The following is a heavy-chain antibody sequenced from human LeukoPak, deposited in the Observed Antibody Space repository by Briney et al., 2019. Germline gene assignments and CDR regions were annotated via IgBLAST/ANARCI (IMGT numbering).Heavy chain of an antibody. Sequence: SETLSLTCTVSGGSISSYYWSWIRQPPGKGLEWIGYIYTSGSTNYNPSLKSRVTISVDTSKNQFSRKLSSVTAADTAVYYCARHTNYYDSSGYYHDAFDIWGQGTMVTVSS. CDR1: GGSISSYY. CDR2: IYTSGST. V-gene: IGHV4-4*09. D-gene: IGHD3-22*01. J-gene: IGHJ3*02. CDR3: ARHTNYYDSSGYYHDAFDI.